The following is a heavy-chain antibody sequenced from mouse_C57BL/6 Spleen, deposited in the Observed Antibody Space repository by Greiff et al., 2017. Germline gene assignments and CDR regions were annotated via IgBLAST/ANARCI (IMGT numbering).Heavy chain of an antibody. J-gene: IGHJ3*01. V-gene: IGHV5-17*01. CDR1: GFTFSDYG. Sequence: VKLVESGGGLVKPGGSLKLSCAASGFTFSDYGMHWVRQAPEKGLEWVAYISSGSSTIYYADTVKGRFTISRDNAKTTLFLQMTSLRSDDTAMYYCARDYGSSWFAYWGQGTLVTVSA. D-gene: IGHD1-1*01. CDR3: ARDYGSSWFAY. CDR2: ISSGSSTI.